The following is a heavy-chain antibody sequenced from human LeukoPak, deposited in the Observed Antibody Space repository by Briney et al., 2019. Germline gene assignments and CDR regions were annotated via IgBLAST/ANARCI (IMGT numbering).Heavy chain of an antibody. D-gene: IGHD2-21*02. CDR3: ARAYCGGDCRRYYFDY. CDR2: IHHSGTT. J-gene: IGHJ4*02. V-gene: IGHV4-59*01. Sequence: SETLSLTCTVSGGSLSTYYWSWIRQPPGKGLEWIGYIHHSGTTNYNPSLKSRVTISVDTSRNQLSLKLSSVTAADTAVYYCARAYCGGDCRRYYFDYWGQGTLVTVSS. CDR1: GGSLSTYY.